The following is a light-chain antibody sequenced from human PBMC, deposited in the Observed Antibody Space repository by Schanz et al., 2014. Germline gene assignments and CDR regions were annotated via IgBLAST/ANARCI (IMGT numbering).Light chain of an antibody. CDR1: SSDVGSYNL. V-gene: IGLV2-23*02. CDR2: EVT. Sequence: QSALTQPASVSGSPGQSITISCTGTSSDVGSYNLVSWYQQHPGKAPKLMIYEVTKRPSGVPDRFSGSKSGDTASLTVSGLQAEDEATYYCSTHGGPTVFGGGTKLTVL. CDR3: STHGGPTV. J-gene: IGLJ3*02.